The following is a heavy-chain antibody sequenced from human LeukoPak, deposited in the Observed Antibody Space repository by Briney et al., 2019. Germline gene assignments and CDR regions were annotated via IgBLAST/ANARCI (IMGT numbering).Heavy chain of an antibody. V-gene: IGHV3-53*01. Sequence: SGGSLRLSCAASGFTVSSNYMSWVRQAPGKGLEWVSVIYSGGSTYYADSVKGRFTISRGNSKNTLYLQMNSLRAEDTAVYYCARGMITFGGVIQVGGTFDIWGQGTMVTVSS. J-gene: IGHJ3*02. CDR1: GFTVSSNY. D-gene: IGHD3-16*02. CDR2: IYSGGST. CDR3: ARGMITFGGVIQVGGTFDI.